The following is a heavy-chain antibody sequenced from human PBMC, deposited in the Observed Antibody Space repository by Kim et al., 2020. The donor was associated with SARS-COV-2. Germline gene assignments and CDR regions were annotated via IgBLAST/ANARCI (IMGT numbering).Heavy chain of an antibody. J-gene: IGHJ3*02. V-gene: IGHV3-23*01. D-gene: IGHD6-13*01. CDR3: AKDRTIAAAGANDAFDI. Sequence: EKGRFTISRDNSQNTMYLQMNSLRAEDTAVYYCAKDRTIAAAGANDAFDIWGQGTMVTVSS.